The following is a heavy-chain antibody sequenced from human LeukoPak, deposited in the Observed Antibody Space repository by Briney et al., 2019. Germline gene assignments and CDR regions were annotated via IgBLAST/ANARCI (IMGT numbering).Heavy chain of an antibody. V-gene: IGHV3-74*01. J-gene: IGHJ4*02. CDR1: RFTFSSSW. D-gene: IGHD2-2*01. CDR2: INSDGSST. Sequence: PGGSLRLSCAASRFTFSSSWMYWIRQAPGKGLVWVSRINSDGSSTNYADSVKGRFTISRDNAKNTLYLQMNSLRAEDTAVYYCARDLFVVLPTLWGQGTLVTVSS. CDR3: ARDLFVVLPTL.